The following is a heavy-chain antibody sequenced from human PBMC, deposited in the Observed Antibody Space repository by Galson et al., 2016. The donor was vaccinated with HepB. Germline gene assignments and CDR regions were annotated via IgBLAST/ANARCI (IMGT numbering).Heavy chain of an antibody. CDR2: ISRRSSHI. J-gene: IGHJ6*04. D-gene: IGHD3-16*01. Sequence: SLRLSCAASGFDFGDYTMNWVRQAPGKGLEWVSSISRRSSHIYYADSVKGRFTISRDNAENSLYLQMSSLRAEDTAVYYCARDVATLDYGVLVTLYGLVLWGEGTTVTVSS. CDR1: GFDFGDYT. V-gene: IGHV3-21*01. CDR3: ARDVATLDYGVLVTLYGLVL.